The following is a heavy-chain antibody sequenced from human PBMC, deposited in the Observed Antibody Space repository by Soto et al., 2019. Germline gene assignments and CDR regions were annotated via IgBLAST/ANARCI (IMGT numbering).Heavy chain of an antibody. D-gene: IGHD6-13*01. CDR2: LSDSGGST. V-gene: IGHV3-23*01. J-gene: IGHJ4*02. CDR1: GFTFSSHA. Sequence: EVQLLESGGGLVQPGGSLRLSCTASGFTFSSHAMTWVRQAPGKGLEWVSGLSDSGGSTYYADSVKGRFTISRDNSMNTLYLQMNTLRAEDTAVYYGAKVSSSWYAGFFDLWGQGTLVTVSS. CDR3: AKVSSSWYAGFFDL.